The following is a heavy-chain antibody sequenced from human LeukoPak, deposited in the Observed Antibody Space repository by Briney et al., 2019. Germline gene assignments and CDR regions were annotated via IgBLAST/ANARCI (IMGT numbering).Heavy chain of an antibody. CDR1: GFTFSSYE. Sequence: GGSLRLSCAASGFTFSSYEMHWVRQAPGKGLEWVSYISSSDSTIYYADSVKGRFTISRDNAKNSLYLQMNSLRAEDTAVYYCARDYGGSWPLDYWGQGNLVTVSS. D-gene: IGHD4-23*01. V-gene: IGHV3-48*03. CDR2: ISSSDSTI. J-gene: IGHJ4*02. CDR3: ARDYGGSWPLDY.